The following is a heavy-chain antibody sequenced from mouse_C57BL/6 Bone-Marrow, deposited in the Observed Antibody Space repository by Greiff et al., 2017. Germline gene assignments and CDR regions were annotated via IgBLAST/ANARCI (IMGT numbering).Heavy chain of an antibody. CDR2: IYPRSGNT. Sequence: VQRVESGAELARPGASVKLSCKASGYTFTSYGISWVKQRTGQGLEWIGEIYPRSGNTYYNEKFKGKATLTADKSSSTAYMELRSLTSEDSAVYCCARGGYDDYAMDYWGQGTSVTVSS. V-gene: IGHV1-81*01. CDR3: ARGGYDDYAMDY. CDR1: GYTFTSYG. D-gene: IGHD2-14*01. J-gene: IGHJ4*01.